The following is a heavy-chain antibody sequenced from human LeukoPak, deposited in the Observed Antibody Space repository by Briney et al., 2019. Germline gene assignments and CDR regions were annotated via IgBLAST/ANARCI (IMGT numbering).Heavy chain of an antibody. V-gene: IGHV4-39*07. D-gene: IGHD3-22*01. CDR3: ARMAYSYDSSGYYFDF. CDR1: GGSISSGSYY. Sequence: SETLSLTCTVSGGSISSGSYYWSWIRQPPGKGLEWIGQINHSGSTNYNPSLKSRVTMSLDTSKYQFSVKLNSATAADTAVYYCARMAYSYDSSGYYFDFWGQGTLVTVSS. CDR2: INHSGST. J-gene: IGHJ4*02.